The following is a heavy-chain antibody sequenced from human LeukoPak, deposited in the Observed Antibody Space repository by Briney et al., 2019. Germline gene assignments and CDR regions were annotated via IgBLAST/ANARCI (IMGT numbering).Heavy chain of an antibody. D-gene: IGHD2-15*01. V-gene: IGHV4-61*01. J-gene: IGHJ4*02. CDR3: VRHSRVVAFDY. CDR1: GGSVSSGRFY. CDR2: IYYTGNT. Sequence: SETLSLTCTVSGGSVSSGRFYWSWIRQPPGKGLEWVGYIYYTGNTNYNPSLKSRVTISEDTSKNQVSLKLSSATAADTAVYYCVRHSRVVAFDYWGQGNLVTVSS.